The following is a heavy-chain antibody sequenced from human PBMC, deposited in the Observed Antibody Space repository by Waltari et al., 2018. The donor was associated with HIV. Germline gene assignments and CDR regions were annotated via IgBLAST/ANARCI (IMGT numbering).Heavy chain of an antibody. CDR2: IYTSGST. J-gene: IGHJ4*02. Sequence: QVQLQESGPGLVKPSQTLSLTCTVSGGSISSGSYSCSWIRQPAGKGLEWIGRIYTSGSTNYNPSLKSRVTISVDTSKNQFSLKLSSVTAADTAVYYCARERNLIAAAGTIDYWGQGTLVTVSS. CDR3: ARERNLIAAAGTIDY. CDR1: GGSISSGSYS. V-gene: IGHV4-61*02. D-gene: IGHD6-13*01.